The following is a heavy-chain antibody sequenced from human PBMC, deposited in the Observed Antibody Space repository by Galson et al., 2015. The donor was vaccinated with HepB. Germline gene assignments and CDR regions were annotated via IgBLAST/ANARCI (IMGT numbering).Heavy chain of an antibody. Sequence: SLRLSCAASGFTFHDFTMHWVRQRPGKGLEWVSLITWDGDVTYYDNSVNGRFTISRDNKRDSLFLQMNSLRSDDTALYYCAKAGGWLGDYKLYGMDIWGQGTTVTVSS. CDR1: GFTFHDFT. J-gene: IGHJ6*02. V-gene: IGHV3-43*01. CDR2: ITWDGDVT. D-gene: IGHD6-19*01. CDR3: AKAGGWLGDYKLYGMDI.